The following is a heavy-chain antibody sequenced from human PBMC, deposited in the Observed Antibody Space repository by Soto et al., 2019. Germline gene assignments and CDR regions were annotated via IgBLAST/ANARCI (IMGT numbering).Heavy chain of an antibody. CDR1: GGSFSGYY. CDR2: INHRGST. CDR3: ARANYGGWFDP. V-gene: IGHV4-34*01. Sequence: QVQLQQWGAGLLKPSETLSLTCAVYGGSFSGYYWSWIRQPRGKGLEWIGEINHRGSTNYNPSLKNRVTTSVDTSKNQFSLKLSSVTAADTAVYYCARANYGGWFDPWGQGTLVTVSS. D-gene: IGHD4-17*01. J-gene: IGHJ5*02.